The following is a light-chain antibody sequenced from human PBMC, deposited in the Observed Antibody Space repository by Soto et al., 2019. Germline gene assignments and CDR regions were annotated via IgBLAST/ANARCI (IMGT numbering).Light chain of an antibody. J-gene: IGLJ2*01. V-gene: IGLV1-44*01. Sequence: QPVLTQPPSASGTPGQRVTISCSGSSSNVGSYTVYWYQQLPGTAPKVLIYSGNRRPSGVPARFSGSKSGTSASLAISGLQSEDEADYYWAAWDDSLNGVVFGGGTQLTVL. CDR1: SSNVGSYT. CDR3: AAWDDSLNGVV. CDR2: SGN.